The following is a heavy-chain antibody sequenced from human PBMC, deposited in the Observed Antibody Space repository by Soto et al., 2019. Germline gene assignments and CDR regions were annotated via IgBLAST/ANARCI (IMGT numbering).Heavy chain of an antibody. V-gene: IGHV2-70*01. J-gene: IGHJ6*02. D-gene: IGHD3-16*01. CDR1: GFSLSTSGMC. CDR3: ALCLIYPPDYRLAV. CDR2: IDWDDDK. Sequence: SDPTLVNPTQTLTLTCTFSGFSLSTSGMCVSWIRQPPGKALEWLALIDWDDDKYYSTSLKTRLTISKDTSKNQVVLTMTNMDPVDTATYYCALCLIYPPDYRLAVWGQRTPVCVSS.